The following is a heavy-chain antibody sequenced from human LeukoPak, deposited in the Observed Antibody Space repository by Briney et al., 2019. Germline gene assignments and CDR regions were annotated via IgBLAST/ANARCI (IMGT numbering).Heavy chain of an antibody. Sequence: PVASLILSCAVSGVTFSRYSMNWVRQAPGKELELVASISSSSSYIYYADSVKGRFTISRDNAKNSLYLQMNSLRAEDTTVYYCARDFNWLIDYWGQGTLVTVSS. V-gene: IGHV3-21*03. D-gene: IGHD3-9*01. CDR1: GVTFSRYS. CDR2: ISSSSSYI. CDR3: ARDFNWLIDY. J-gene: IGHJ4*02.